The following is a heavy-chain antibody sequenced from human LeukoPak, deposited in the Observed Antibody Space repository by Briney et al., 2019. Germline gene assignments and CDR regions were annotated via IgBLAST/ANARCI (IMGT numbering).Heavy chain of an antibody. J-gene: IGHJ3*02. CDR1: EYNFANHG. CDR2: SYGGDSDT. CDR3: ASTLRWDAFDI. D-gene: IGHD4-23*01. V-gene: IGHV5-51*01. Sequence: GESLKISCKGSEYNFANHGIGWVRPMPGKCLDWMAISYGGDSDTRYRRSFQGQVTISADKSISTAYLQWSSLKASDTAMYYCASTLRWDAFDIWGQGTMVTVSS.